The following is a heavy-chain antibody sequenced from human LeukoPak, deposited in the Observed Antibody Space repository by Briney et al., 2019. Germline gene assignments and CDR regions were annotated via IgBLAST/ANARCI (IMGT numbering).Heavy chain of an antibody. Sequence: GGSLRLSCAASGFTFRSHTMHWVRQAPGKGLEWVALTPNDGTNKYYADSVKGRFTVSRDNSKNTLYLQMNSLRAEDMALYYCAKGHDIVGATDYFDYWGQGTLVTVSS. CDR1: GFTFRSHT. V-gene: IGHV3-30-3*01. D-gene: IGHD1-26*01. CDR2: TPNDGTNK. CDR3: AKGHDIVGATDYFDY. J-gene: IGHJ4*02.